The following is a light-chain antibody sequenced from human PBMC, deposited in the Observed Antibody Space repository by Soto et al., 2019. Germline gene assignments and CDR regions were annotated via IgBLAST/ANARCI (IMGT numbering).Light chain of an antibody. CDR1: SSDVGGYNS. J-gene: IGLJ1*01. V-gene: IGLV2-14*03. CDR3: SSYTSSNTYV. Sequence: QSVLTQPASVSGSPGQSIAISCTGTSSDVGGYNSVSWYQQHPGKAPKLMIYNVSNRPPGVSDRFSGSKSGNTASLTISGLQAEDEADYYCSSYTSSNTYVFGTGTKVTV. CDR2: NVS.